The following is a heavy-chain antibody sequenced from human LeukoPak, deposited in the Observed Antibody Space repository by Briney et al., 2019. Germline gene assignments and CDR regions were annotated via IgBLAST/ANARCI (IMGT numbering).Heavy chain of an antibody. CDR1: GGSISSYY. Sequence: SETLSLTCTVSGGSISSYYWSWIRQPPGKGLEWIGNIYYSGSTNYNPSLKSRVTISVDTSKNQFSLKLSSVTAADTAVYYCARAAYDFWSGSLHDAFDIWGQGTMVTVSS. J-gene: IGHJ3*02. V-gene: IGHV4-59*01. D-gene: IGHD3-3*01. CDR3: ARAAYDFWSGSLHDAFDI. CDR2: IYYSGST.